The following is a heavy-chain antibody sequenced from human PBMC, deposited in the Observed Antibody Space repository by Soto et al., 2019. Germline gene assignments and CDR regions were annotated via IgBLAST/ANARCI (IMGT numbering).Heavy chain of an antibody. J-gene: IGHJ5*02. CDR3: ARSSGGVFGIIIEGSNWLAP. CDR1: GGTFSSYA. CDR2: IIPIFGTA. Sequence: ASVKVSCKASGGTFSSYAISWVRQAPVQGLEWMGGIIPIFGTANYAQKFQGRVTITADESTSTAHMELRSLRSEDTAVYYCARSSGGVFGIIIEGSNWLAPCGQGSLVTVSS. D-gene: IGHD3-16*02. V-gene: IGHV1-69*13.